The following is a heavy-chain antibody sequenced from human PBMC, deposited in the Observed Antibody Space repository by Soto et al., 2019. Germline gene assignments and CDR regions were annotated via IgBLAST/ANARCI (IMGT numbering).Heavy chain of an antibody. J-gene: IGHJ4*02. CDR3: ARARYSSRLYYFDY. CDR2: IIPIFGTA. V-gene: IGHV1-69*06. D-gene: IGHD6-13*01. Sequence: SVKVSCKASGYTFTSYGISWVRQAPGQGLEWMGGIIPIFGTANYAQKFQGRVTITADKSTSTAYMELSSLRSEDTAVYYCARARYSSRLYYFDYWGQGTLVTVSS. CDR1: GYTFTSYG.